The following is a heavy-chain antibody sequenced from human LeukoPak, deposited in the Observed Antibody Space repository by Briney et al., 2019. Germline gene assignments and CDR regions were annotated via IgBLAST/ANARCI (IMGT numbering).Heavy chain of an antibody. Sequence: ASVKVSCKASGYTFTSYAMHWVRQAPGQRLEWMGWINAGNGNTKYSQKFQGRVTITRDTSASTAYMELSSLRAEDTAVYYCARAGSGWPALDYWGQGTLVTVSS. D-gene: IGHD6-19*01. J-gene: IGHJ4*02. CDR1: GYTFTSYA. CDR3: ARAGSGWPALDY. CDR2: INAGNGNT. V-gene: IGHV1-3*01.